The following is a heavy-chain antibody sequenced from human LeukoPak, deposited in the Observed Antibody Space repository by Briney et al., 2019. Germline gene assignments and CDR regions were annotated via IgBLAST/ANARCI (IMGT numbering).Heavy chain of an antibody. D-gene: IGHD1-26*01. V-gene: IGHV4-34*01. Sequence: SETLSLTCAVYGGSFSGYYWSWIRQPPGKGLEWIREINHSGSTNYNPSLKSRVTISVDTSKNQFSLKLSSVTAADTAVYYCARSGGSYQWSQGTLVTVSS. CDR1: GGSFSGYY. J-gene: IGHJ4*02. CDR2: INHSGST. CDR3: ARSGGSYQ.